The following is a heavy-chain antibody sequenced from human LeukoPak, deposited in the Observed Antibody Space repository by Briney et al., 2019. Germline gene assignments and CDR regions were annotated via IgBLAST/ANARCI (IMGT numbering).Heavy chain of an antibody. V-gene: IGHV4-59*01. J-gene: IGHJ4*02. Sequence: SETLSLTCTVSGGSISSYYWSWIRQPPGKGLEWIGYIYYSGSTNYNPSLKSRVTISVDTSKNQFSLKLSSVTAADTAVYYCARHWNRFGELFWGQGTLVTVSS. CDR2: IYYSGST. CDR3: ARHWNRFGELF. CDR1: GGSISSYY. D-gene: IGHD3-10*01.